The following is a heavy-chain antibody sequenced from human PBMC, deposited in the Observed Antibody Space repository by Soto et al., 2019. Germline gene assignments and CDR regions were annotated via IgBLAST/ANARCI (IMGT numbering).Heavy chain of an antibody. CDR2: IYYTGST. D-gene: IGHD4-17*01. J-gene: IGHJ5*01. CDR1: GGSTSRYY. CDR3: AILFTGDSVTQFDS. Sequence: PSETLSHTCTVSGGSTSRYYWIWIRQPPGKGLEWIGYIYYTGSTNYNPSLRSRVTISVDTSKNQFSLKLSSVTAADTAVYYCAILFTGDSVTQFDSWGLGTLLTVSS. V-gene: IGHV4-59*01.